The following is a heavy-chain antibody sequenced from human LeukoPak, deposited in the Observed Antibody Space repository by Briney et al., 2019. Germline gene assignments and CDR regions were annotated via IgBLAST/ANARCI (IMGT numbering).Heavy chain of an antibody. J-gene: IGHJ5*02. CDR2: INHSGST. D-gene: IGHD5-24*01. CDR3: ASRPVEMATIEDPFDP. CDR1: GGSFSGYY. V-gene: IGHV4-34*01. Sequence: SETLSLTCAVYGGSFSGYYWSWIRQPPGKGLEWIGEINHSGSTNYNPSLKSRVTISVDTSKNQFSLKLSSVTAADTAVYYCASRPVEMATIEDPFDPWGQGTLVTVSS.